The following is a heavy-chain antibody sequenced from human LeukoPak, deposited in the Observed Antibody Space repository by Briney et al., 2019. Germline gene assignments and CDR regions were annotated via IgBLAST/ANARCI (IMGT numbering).Heavy chain of an antibody. CDR3: ARGDSNLDY. D-gene: IGHD3-22*01. Sequence: ASVKVSCKASGYTFTSYGISWVRQAPGQGLEWMGWISTHKGNSNNAQKLQGRVTMTTDTSTSIAYMELRSLTSDDTAVYFCARGDSNLDYWGQGTLVTVSS. J-gene: IGHJ4*02. V-gene: IGHV1-18*01. CDR2: ISTHKGNS. CDR1: GYTFTSYG.